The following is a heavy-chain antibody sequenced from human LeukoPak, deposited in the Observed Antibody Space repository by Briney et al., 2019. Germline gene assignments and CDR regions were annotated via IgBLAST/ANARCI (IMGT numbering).Heavy chain of an antibody. V-gene: IGHV3-30*04. Sequence: GRSLRLSCAASGFTFSSYAMHWVRQAPGKGLEWVAVISYDGSSKYYADSVKGRFTISRDNSKNTLYLQMNSLRAEDTAVYYCAREGMAGYSYGPQRTFEYWGQGTLVTVSS. J-gene: IGHJ4*02. CDR2: ISYDGSSK. D-gene: IGHD5-18*01. CDR1: GFTFSSYA. CDR3: AREGMAGYSYGPQRTFEY.